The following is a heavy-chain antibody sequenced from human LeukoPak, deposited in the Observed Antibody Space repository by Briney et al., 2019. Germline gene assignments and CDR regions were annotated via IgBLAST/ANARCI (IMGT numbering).Heavy chain of an antibody. CDR3: ARALPLVAWFDP. V-gene: IGHV4-59*01. CDR2: IYYSGST. J-gene: IGHJ5*02. CDR1: GGSLSSYY. Sequence: PSETLSLTCTVSGGSLSSYYWSWIRQPPGKGLEWIGYIYYSGSTNYNPSLKSRVTISVDTSKNQFSLKLSSVTAADTAVYYCARALPLVAWFDPWGQGTLVTVSS.